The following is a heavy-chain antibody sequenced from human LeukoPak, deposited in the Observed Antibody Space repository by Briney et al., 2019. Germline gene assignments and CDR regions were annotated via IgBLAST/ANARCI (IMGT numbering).Heavy chain of an antibody. Sequence: SETLSLTCAVYGGSFSGYYWSWIRQPPGKGLEWIGEINHSGSTNYNPSLKSRVTISVDTSKNQFSLKLSSVTAADTAVHYCARPTRGVDYVWGSYRFPNWFDPWGQGTLVTVSS. D-gene: IGHD3-16*02. CDR3: ARPTRGVDYVWGSYRFPNWFDP. V-gene: IGHV4-34*01. CDR1: GGSFSGYY. CDR2: INHSGST. J-gene: IGHJ5*02.